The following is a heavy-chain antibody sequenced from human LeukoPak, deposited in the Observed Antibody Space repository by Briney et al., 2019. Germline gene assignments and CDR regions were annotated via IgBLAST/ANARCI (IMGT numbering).Heavy chain of an antibody. CDR1: GGSISSYY. D-gene: IGHD4-23*01. J-gene: IGHJ4*02. Sequence: SETLSLTCTVSGGSISSYYWTWVRQPPGKGLEWIGYIYYSGSTNYNPSLKSRVTISVDTSKNQFSLKLSSVTAADTAVYYCARQGRGYGGNSDYWGQGTLVTVSS. V-gene: IGHV4-59*08. CDR2: IYYSGST. CDR3: ARQGRGYGGNSDY.